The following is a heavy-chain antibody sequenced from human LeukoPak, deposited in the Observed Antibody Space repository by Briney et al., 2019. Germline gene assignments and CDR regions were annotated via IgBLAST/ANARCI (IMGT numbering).Heavy chain of an antibody. Sequence: SETLSLTCTVSGSSISSSSYYWGWIRQPPGTGLEWIGSIYYSGSTYYNPSLKSRVTISVDTSKNQFSLKLSSVTAADTAVYYCARVVVTLDAFDIWGQGTMVTVSS. V-gene: IGHV4-39*01. CDR2: IYYSGST. CDR3: ARVVVTLDAFDI. CDR1: GSSISSSSYY. D-gene: IGHD2-15*01. J-gene: IGHJ3*02.